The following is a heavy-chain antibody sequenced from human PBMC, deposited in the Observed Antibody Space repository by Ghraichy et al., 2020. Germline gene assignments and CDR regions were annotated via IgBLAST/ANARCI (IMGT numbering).Heavy chain of an antibody. Sequence: GGSLRLSCAASGFTFSSYAMSWVRQAPGKGLEWVSAIIGSGGSTYYGDSVKGRFTISRDNSKNTLYLQMNSLTAEDTAEYYCAKESLSAVRYDVFDLDNWGQGTLVTISS. D-gene: IGHD1-14*01. J-gene: IGHJ4*02. CDR3: AKESLSAVRYDVFDLDN. CDR1: GFTFSSYA. CDR2: IIGSGGST. V-gene: IGHV3-23*01.